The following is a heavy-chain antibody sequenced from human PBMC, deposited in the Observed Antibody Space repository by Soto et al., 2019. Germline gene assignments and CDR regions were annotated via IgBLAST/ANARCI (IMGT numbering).Heavy chain of an antibody. J-gene: IGHJ5*02. CDR1: GYSVSSSDYY. CDR3: ARAPGTYHDILTGYYNLNWFDP. V-gene: IGHV4-61*08. CDR2: IYYSGST. D-gene: IGHD3-9*01. Sequence: SETLSLTCSVSGYSVSSSDYYWAWIRQPPGKGLEWIGYIYYSGSTNYNPSLKSRVTISVDTSKNQFSLKLSSVTAADTAVYYCARAPGTYHDILTGYYNLNWFDPWGQGTQVTVSS.